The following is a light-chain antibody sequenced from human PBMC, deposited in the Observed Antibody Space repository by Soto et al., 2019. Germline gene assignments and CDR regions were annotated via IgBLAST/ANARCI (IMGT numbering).Light chain of an antibody. CDR2: LGS. CDR1: QSLLNSDGDNY. J-gene: IGKJ5*01. CDR3: MHAAQLPNP. V-gene: IGKV2-28*01. Sequence: RAVNPRRAYSSCCRSSQSLLNSDGDNYLDWYVQRPGQSPQLLIYLGSKRASWVPERSRCSGAGPDFTLSSTPLQTGDVLFYSCMHAAQLPNPVGQGTRLEIK.